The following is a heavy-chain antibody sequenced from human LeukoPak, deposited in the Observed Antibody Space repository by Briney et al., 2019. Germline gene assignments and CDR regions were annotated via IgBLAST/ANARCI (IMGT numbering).Heavy chain of an antibody. Sequence: GGSLRLSCAASRFTFSSYWMSWVRQAPGKGLEWVANIKEDGSEKYYVDSVKGRFTISRDNAKNSLYLQMNSLRAEDTAVYYCTRGGAPEYSYGYHFDYWGQGTLVTVSS. CDR1: RFTFSSYW. CDR3: TRGGAPEYSYGYHFDY. J-gene: IGHJ4*02. CDR2: IKEDGSEK. V-gene: IGHV3-7*01. D-gene: IGHD5-18*01.